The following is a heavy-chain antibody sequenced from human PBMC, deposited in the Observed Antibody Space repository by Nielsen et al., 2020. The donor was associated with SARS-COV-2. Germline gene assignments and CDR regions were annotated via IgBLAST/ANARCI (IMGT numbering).Heavy chain of an antibody. J-gene: IGHJ4*02. D-gene: IGHD6-13*01. CDR2: ISYDGSNK. CDR3: AKLAVFSSSWYGEGDY. Sequence: GESLKISCAASGFTFSSYGMHWVRQAPGKGLEWVAVISYDGSNKYYADSVKGRFTISRDNSKNTLYLQMNSLRAEDTAVYYCAKLAVFSSSWYGEGDYWGQGTLVTVSS. CDR1: GFTFSSYG. V-gene: IGHV3-30*18.